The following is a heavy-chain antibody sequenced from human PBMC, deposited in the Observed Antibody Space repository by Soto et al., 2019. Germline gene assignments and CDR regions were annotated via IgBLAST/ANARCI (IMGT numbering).Heavy chain of an antibody. CDR3: AKGGYSYGRYYYGMDV. Sequence: GGSLRLSCAASGFTFSSYAMHWVRQAPGKGLEWVAVISYDGSNKYYADSVKGRFTISRDNSKNTLYLQMNSLRTEDTALYYCAKGGYSYGRYYYGMDVWGQGTTVTVSS. J-gene: IGHJ6*02. CDR1: GFTFSSYA. D-gene: IGHD5-18*01. CDR2: ISYDGSNK. V-gene: IGHV3-30-3*01.